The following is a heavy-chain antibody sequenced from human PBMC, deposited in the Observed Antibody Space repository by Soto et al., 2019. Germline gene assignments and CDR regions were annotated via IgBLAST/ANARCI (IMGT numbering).Heavy chain of an antibody. CDR3: ARAGYCSGGSCYSGRFDY. D-gene: IGHD2-15*01. J-gene: IGHJ4*02. CDR2: INHSGST. V-gene: IGHV4-34*01. CDR1: GGSFSGYY. Sequence: PSETLSLTCAVYGGSFSGYYWSWIRQPPGKGLEWIGEINHSGSTNYNPSLKSRVTISVDTSKNQFSLKLSSVTAADTAVYYCARAGYCSGGSCYSGRFDYWGQGTLVTVSS.